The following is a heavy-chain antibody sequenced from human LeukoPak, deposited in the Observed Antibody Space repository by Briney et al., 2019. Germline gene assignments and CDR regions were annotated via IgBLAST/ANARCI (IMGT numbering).Heavy chain of an antibody. J-gene: IGHJ5*02. CDR1: GYTFTSYG. V-gene: IGHV1-18*01. CDR3: ARGKYYDYVWGSYRWVWFDP. Sequence: GASVKVSCKASGYTFTSYGISWVRQAPGQGLEWMGWISAYNGNTNYAQKLQGRVTMTTDTSTSTAYMELRSLRSDDTAVYHCARGKYYDYVWGSYRWVWFDPWGQGTLVTVSS. CDR2: ISAYNGNT. D-gene: IGHD3-16*02.